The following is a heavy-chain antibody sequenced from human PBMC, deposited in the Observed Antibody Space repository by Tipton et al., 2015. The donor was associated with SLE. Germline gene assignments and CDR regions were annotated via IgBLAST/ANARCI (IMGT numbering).Heavy chain of an antibody. CDR3: TRGPQWEPPAFDI. D-gene: IGHD1-26*01. CDR2: ISGYNGNT. V-gene: IGHV1-18*01. J-gene: IGHJ3*02. Sequence: QLVQSGAEVKKPGASVKVSCKASGYTFNSYGVSWVRQAPGQGLEWMGWISGYNGNTNYAQNLQGRVTMTTDTSTSTAYMELRSLTSDDTAIYYCTRGPQWEPPAFDIWGHGTMVTVSS. CDR1: GYTFNSYG.